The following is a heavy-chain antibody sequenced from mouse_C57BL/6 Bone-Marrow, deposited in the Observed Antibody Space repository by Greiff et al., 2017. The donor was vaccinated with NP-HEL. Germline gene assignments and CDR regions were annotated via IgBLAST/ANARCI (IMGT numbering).Heavy chain of an antibody. Sequence: EVQLQQSGAELVKPGASVKLSCTASGFNFKDYYMHWVKQRTEQGLEWIGRIDPEGGETKYAPKFQGKATITADTSSNTAYLQLSSLTSEDTAVYCCASTTTVVDYWYFDVWGTGTTVTVSS. CDR3: ASTTTVVDYWYFDV. D-gene: IGHD1-1*01. CDR1: GFNFKDYY. CDR2: IDPEGGET. V-gene: IGHV14-2*01. J-gene: IGHJ1*03.